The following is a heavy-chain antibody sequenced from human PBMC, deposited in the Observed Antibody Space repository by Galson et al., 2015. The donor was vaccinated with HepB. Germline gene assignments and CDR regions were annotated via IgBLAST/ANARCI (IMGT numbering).Heavy chain of an antibody. J-gene: IGHJ5*01. CDR1: GFTFSTNW. V-gene: IGHV3-7*01. Sequence: SLRLSCAASGFTFSTNWMSWVRQAPGEGLEWVAIIKQDGSEKYYVDSVKGRFTISRDNTKNSLYVQMNSLRAEDTAVYYCARGNRHDYSNFLNWFDSWGQGTLVTVSS. CDR3: ARGNRHDYSNFLNWFDS. D-gene: IGHD4-11*01. CDR2: IKQDGSEK.